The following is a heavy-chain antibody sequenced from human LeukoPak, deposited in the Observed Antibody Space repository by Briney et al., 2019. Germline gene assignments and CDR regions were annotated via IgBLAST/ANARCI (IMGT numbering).Heavy chain of an antibody. J-gene: IGHJ4*02. Sequence: GGPLRLSCAASGFTFSSYEMNWVRQAPGKGLGWVSYISSSGSTIYYADSVKGRFTISRDNAKNSLYLQMNSLRAEDTAVYYCAVATIKDYFDCWGQGTLVTVSS. CDR3: AVATIKDYFDC. CDR2: ISSSGSTI. D-gene: IGHD5-12*01. CDR1: GFTFSSYE. V-gene: IGHV3-48*03.